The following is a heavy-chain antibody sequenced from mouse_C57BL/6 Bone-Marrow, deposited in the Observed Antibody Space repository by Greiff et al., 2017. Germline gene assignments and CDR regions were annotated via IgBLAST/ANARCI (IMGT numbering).Heavy chain of an antibody. CDR3: ARYGNYAWFAY. V-gene: IGHV1-82*01. CDR2: IYPGDGDT. D-gene: IGHD2-1*01. CDR1: GYAFSSSW. Sequence: VQLQQSGPELVKPGASVKISCKASGYAFSSSWMNWVKQRPGKGLVWIGRIYPGDGDTNYNGKFKGKATLTADKSSSTAYMQLSSLTSEDSAVYFCARYGNYAWFAYWGQGTLVTVSA. J-gene: IGHJ3*01.